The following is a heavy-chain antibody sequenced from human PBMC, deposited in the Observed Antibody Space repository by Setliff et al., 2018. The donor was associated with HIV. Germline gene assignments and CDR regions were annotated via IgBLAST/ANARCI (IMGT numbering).Heavy chain of an antibody. CDR2: ISSSSSYI. J-gene: IGHJ4*02. Sequence: GGSLRLSCAASGFTFSSYSMNWVRQAPGKGLEWVSSISSSSSYISYADSVKGRFTISRDNAKNSLYLQMNSLRAEDRAVYYCARVSVFGSAMARGGYFDYWGQGTPVTVSS. CDR1: GFTFSSYS. V-gene: IGHV3-21*01. CDR3: ARVSVFGSAMARGGYFDY. D-gene: IGHD5-18*01.